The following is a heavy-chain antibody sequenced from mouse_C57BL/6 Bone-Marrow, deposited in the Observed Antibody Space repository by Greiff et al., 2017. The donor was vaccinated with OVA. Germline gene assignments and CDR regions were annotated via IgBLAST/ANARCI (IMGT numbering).Heavy chain of an antibody. CDR2: IFPGSGST. Sequence: QVQLQQSGPELVKPGASVKISCKASGYTFTDYYINWVKQRPGQGLEWIGWIFPGSGSTYYNEKFKGKATLTVDKSSSTAYMLLSSLTSEDSAVFFRGRSDTTARGLAYWGQGTLVTVSA. CDR3: GRSDTTARGLAY. CDR1: GYTFTDYY. J-gene: IGHJ3*01. D-gene: IGHD1-2*01. V-gene: IGHV1-75*01.